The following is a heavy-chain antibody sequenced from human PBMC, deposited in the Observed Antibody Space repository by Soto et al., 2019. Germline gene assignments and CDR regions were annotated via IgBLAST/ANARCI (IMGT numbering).Heavy chain of an antibody. J-gene: IGHJ6*02. CDR1: GGSISSGDYY. Sequence: QVQLQESGPGLVKPSQTLSLTCTVSGGSISSGDYYWSWIRQPPGKGLEWIGYIYYSGSTYYNPSLKSRVTISVDTSKNQFSPKLSSVTAADTAVYYCARGVEDGDYEEDYYGMDVWGQGTTVTVSS. CDR3: ARGVEDGDYEEDYYGMDV. D-gene: IGHD4-17*01. V-gene: IGHV4-30-4*01. CDR2: IYYSGST.